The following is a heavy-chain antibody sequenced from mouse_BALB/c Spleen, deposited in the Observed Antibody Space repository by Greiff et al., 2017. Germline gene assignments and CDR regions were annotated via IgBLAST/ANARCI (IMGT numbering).Heavy chain of an antibody. CDR1: GFTFSSYA. CDR3: ARKYGYDLNYAMDY. V-gene: IGHV5-9-4*01. Sequence: EVQVVESGGGLVKPGGSLKLSCAASGFTFSSYAMSWVRQSPEKRLEWVAEISSGGSYTYYPDTVTGRFTISRDNAKNTLYLEMSSLRSEDTAMYYCARKYGYDLNYAMDYWGQGTSVTVSS. CDR2: ISSGGSYT. J-gene: IGHJ4*01. D-gene: IGHD2-2*01.